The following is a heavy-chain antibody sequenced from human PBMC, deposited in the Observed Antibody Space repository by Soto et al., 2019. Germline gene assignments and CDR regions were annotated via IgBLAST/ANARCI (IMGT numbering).Heavy chain of an antibody. D-gene: IGHD3-22*01. J-gene: IGHJ4*02. CDR2: IDPRDSYT. Sequence: PGESLKISCNGSGYIFTSYRISWVRQMPGKGLEWMGRIDPRDSYTNYSPSFQGHVTVSADKSITTAYLQWSSLRASDTAMYYCARDSYDSSAYSKGGFDYWGQGTLVTVSS. CDR3: ARDSYDSSAYSKGGFDY. CDR1: GYIFTSYR. V-gene: IGHV5-10-1*01.